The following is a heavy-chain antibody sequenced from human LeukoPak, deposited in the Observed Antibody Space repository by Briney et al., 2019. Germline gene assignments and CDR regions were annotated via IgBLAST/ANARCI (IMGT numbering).Heavy chain of an antibody. CDR2: ISAYNGNT. V-gene: IGHV1-18*01. D-gene: IGHD6-13*01. CDR1: GYTFTSYG. J-gene: IGHJ6*02. Sequence: ASVKVSCKASGYTFTSYGISWVRQAPGQGLEWMGWISAYNGNTNYAQKLQGRVTMTTDTSTSTAYMELRSLRSDDTAVYYCAIRIAAVGNHYYGMDVWGQGTTVTVSS. CDR3: AIRIAAVGNHYYGMDV.